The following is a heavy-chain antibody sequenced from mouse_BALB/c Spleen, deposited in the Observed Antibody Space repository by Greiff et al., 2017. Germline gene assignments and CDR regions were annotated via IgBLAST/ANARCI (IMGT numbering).Heavy chain of an antibody. CDR2: IYPYNGGT. D-gene: IGHD2-1*01. J-gene: IGHJ4*01. CDR3: AREYPIYDGNYEIGYYAMDY. CDR1: GYTFTDYN. V-gene: IGHV1S29*02. Sequence: EVQLQQSGPELVKPGASVKISCKASGYTFTDYNMHWVKQSHGKSLEWIGYIYPYNGGTGYNQKFKSKATLTVDNSSSTAYMELRSLTSEDSAVYYCAREYPIYDGNYEIGYYAMDYWGQGTSVTVSS.